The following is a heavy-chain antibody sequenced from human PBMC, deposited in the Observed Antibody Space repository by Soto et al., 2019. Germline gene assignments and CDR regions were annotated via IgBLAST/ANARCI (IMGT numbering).Heavy chain of an antibody. CDR1: GASISSYY. Sequence: PSETLSLTCTVSGASISSYYWSWVRQTPGKGLEWIGFVYYSGSTNYNPSLKSRVTISLDTSKRQFSLKLISVTAADTAVYYCARVGSGSYYDFNWFDPWGQGTLVTVSS. CDR3: ARVGSGSYYDFNWFDP. D-gene: IGHD1-26*01. CDR2: VYYSGST. V-gene: IGHV4-59*01. J-gene: IGHJ5*02.